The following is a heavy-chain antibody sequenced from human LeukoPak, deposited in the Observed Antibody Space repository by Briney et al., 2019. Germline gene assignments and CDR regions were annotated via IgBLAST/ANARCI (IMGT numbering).Heavy chain of an antibody. D-gene: IGHD3-10*01. CDR1: GFTFSSYE. Sequence: GGSLRLSCAASGFTFSSYEMNWVRQAPGKGLEWVSYISSSGSTIYYADSVKGRFTISRDNAKNSLYLQMNSLRAEDTAVYYCASREYYGSGSYRTRPYYYYGMDVWGKGTTVTVSP. V-gene: IGHV3-48*03. J-gene: IGHJ6*04. CDR2: ISSSGSTI. CDR3: ASREYYGSGSYRTRPYYYYGMDV.